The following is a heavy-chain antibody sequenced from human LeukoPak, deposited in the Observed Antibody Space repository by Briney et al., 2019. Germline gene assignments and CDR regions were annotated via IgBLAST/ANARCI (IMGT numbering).Heavy chain of an antibody. V-gene: IGHV3-48*01. CDR1: GFTFSTYS. CDR3: AREVYYYDSSGFYYSGGFGY. Sequence: QAGGSLRLSCAASGFTFSTYSMNWVRQAPGQGLEWFSYISSGSTTIYYADSVKGRFTISRDNAKNSLYLQMNSLRAEDTAVYYCAREVYYYDSSGFYYSGGFGYWGQGTLLTVSS. CDR2: ISSGSTTI. J-gene: IGHJ4*02. D-gene: IGHD3-22*01.